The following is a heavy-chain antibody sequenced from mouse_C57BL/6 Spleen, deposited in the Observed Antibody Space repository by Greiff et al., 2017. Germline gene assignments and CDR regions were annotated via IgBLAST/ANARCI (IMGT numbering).Heavy chain of an antibody. CDR3: AREEDYYDYSFDY. V-gene: IGHV1-81*01. CDR2: IYPRSGNT. D-gene: IGHD2-4*01. CDR1: GYTFTNYW. Sequence: QVQLQQSGAELVRPGTSVKMSCKASGYTFTNYWIGWAKQRTGQGLEWIGEIYPRSGNTYYNEKFKGKATLTADKSSSTAYMELRSLTSEDSAVYFCAREEDYYDYSFDYWGQGTTLTVSS. J-gene: IGHJ2*01.